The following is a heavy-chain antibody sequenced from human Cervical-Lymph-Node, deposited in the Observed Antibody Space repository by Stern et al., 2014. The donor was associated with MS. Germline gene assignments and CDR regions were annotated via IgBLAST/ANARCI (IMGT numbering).Heavy chain of an antibody. D-gene: IGHD3-22*01. J-gene: IGHJ5*02. CDR3: AREGPNSAGYYYH. CDR1: GDSITSGRHY. CDR2: IYINGDT. Sequence: QVQLQESGPGLVQPSQTLSLTCSVSGDSITSGRHYWTWIRQPAGKGLEWIGRIYINGDTTYNPSLNGRAIISRDTSKSQFSLNRSSATATDTAVYYCAREGPNSAGYYYHWGQGTLVTVSS. V-gene: IGHV4-61*02.